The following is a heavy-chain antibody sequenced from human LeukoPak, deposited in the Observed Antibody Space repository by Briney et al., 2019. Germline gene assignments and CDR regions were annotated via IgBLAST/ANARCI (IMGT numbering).Heavy chain of an antibody. CDR3: ARDVMITFGGVIVTVFDY. CDR2: ISAYNGNT. V-gene: IGHV1-18*01. D-gene: IGHD3-16*02. CDR1: GYTFTSYG. Sequence: GASVKVSCKAPGYTFTSYGISWVRQAPGQGLEWMGWISAYNGNTNYAQKLQGRVTMTTDTSTSTAYMELRSLRSDDTAVYYCARDVMITFGGVIVTVFDYWGQGTLVTVSS. J-gene: IGHJ4*02.